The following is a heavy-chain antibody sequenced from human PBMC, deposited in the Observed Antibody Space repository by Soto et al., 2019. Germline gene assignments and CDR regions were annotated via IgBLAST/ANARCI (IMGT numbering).Heavy chain of an antibody. CDR2: IGDSEGETT. D-gene: IGHD2-15*01. V-gene: IGHV3-23*01. Sequence: EVPLLESGGGLVQPGGSLRLSCAASGFTFSTYAMTWVRQAPGKGPEWVSRIGDSEGETTHYADSVKGRFTISRDNAKNTLYLQMKSLRVEDTAIYYCAKGYCGGGRCYDLDNWFDSWGKGTRVTVSS. CDR1: GFTFSTYA. J-gene: IGHJ5*01. CDR3: AKGYCGGGRCYDLDNWFDS.